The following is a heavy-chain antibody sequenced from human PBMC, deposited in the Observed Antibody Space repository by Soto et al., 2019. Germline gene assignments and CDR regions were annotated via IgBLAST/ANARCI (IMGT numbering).Heavy chain of an antibody. CDR2: IYHSGST. CDR1: GGSISSGGYS. Sequence: SETLSLTCAVSGGSISSGGYSWTWIRQPPGKGLEWIGYIYHSGSTYYNPSLKSRVTISVDTSKNQCSLKLSSVTAADTAVYYCARVWGYAFDYWGQGTLVTVSS. V-gene: IGHV4-30-2*01. D-gene: IGHD3-16*01. J-gene: IGHJ4*02. CDR3: ARVWGYAFDY.